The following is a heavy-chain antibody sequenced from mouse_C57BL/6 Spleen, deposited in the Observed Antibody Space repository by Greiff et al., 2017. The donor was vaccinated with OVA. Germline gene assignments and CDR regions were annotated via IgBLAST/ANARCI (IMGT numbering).Heavy chain of an antibody. CDR2: INPYNGGT. J-gene: IGHJ1*03. CDR3: ASPGITTVVYWYFDV. Sequence: EVQLQQSGPVLVKPGASVKMSCKASGYTFTDYYMNWVKQSHGKSLEWIGVINPYNGGTNYNQKFKGKATWTVDKSSSTAYMEFNSLTSEDSAVYYGASPGITTVVYWYFDVWGTGTTVTVSS. CDR1: GYTFTDYY. D-gene: IGHD1-1*01. V-gene: IGHV1-19*01.